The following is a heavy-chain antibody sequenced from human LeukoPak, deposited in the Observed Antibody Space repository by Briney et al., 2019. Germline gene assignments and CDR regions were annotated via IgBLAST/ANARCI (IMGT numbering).Heavy chain of an antibody. CDR2: IYHSGST. CDR1: GYSISSGYY. V-gene: IGHV4-38-2*02. D-gene: IGHD2-15*01. J-gene: IGHJ4*02. Sequence: SETLSLTCTVSGYSISSGYYWGWIRQPPGKGLERIGSIYHSGSTYYNPSLKSRVTISVDTSKNQFSLKLSSVTAADTAVYYCAREYLDYWGQGTLVTVSS. CDR3: AREYLDY.